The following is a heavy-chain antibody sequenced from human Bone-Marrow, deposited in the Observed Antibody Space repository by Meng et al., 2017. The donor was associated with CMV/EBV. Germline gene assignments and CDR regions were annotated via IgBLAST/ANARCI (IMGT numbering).Heavy chain of an antibody. CDR2: ISSSGSTI. CDR1: GFTFSSYE. J-gene: IGHJ4*02. Sequence: GGSLRLSCAASGFTFSSYEMNWVRQAPGKGLEWISYISSSGSTIYYADSVKGRFTISRDNAKNSLYLQMNSLRAEDTAVYYCARDYTYFDYWGQGTLVTVSS. V-gene: IGHV3-48*03. CDR3: ARDYTYFDY.